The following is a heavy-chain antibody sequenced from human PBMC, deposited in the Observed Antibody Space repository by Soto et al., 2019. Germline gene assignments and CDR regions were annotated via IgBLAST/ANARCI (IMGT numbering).Heavy chain of an antibody. CDR1: GGSISSSSYY. V-gene: IGHV4-39*01. D-gene: IGHD1-7*01. CDR2: IYYSGST. CDR3: ARHELPRKRNWFDP. J-gene: IGHJ5*02. Sequence: SETLSLTCTVSGGSISSSSYYWGWIRQPPGKGLEWIGSIYYSGSTYYNPSLKSRVTISVDTSKNQFSLKLSSVTAADTAVYYCARHELPRKRNWFDPWGQGTLVTVSS.